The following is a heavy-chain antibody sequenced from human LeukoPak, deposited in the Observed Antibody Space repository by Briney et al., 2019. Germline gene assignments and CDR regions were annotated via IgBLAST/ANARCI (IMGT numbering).Heavy chain of an antibody. CDR1: VYTFSSYD. V-gene: IGHV3-23*01. J-gene: IGHJ4*02. CDR3: ARDGRMATTDTEQFDY. CDR2: NSGWGGST. Sequence: GGSLRLSCAASVYTFSSYDKSGVREAPGKGLEWVSRNSGWGGSTYYAHCVKGRFTISRDNAKNSLSLQKNRLRAEDTAVYYCARDGRMATTDTEQFDYWGQGTLVTVSS. D-gene: IGHD5-24*01.